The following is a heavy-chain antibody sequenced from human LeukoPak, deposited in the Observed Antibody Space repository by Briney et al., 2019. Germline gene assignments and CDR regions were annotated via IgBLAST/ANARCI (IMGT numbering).Heavy chain of an antibody. D-gene: IGHD2-21*01. CDR1: GYTFSNYA. J-gene: IGHJ4*02. CDR3: ARGIWSARTVDYYLDY. Sequence: GASVNVSCKASGYTFSNYAIHWVRQAPGQRFEWMGWINAGNGHTKYSQNFQGRVTITRDSSASTVYMELNSLTSKDTAVYYCARGIWSARTVDYYLDYWGQGTLVTVSS. CDR2: INAGNGHT. V-gene: IGHV1-3*01.